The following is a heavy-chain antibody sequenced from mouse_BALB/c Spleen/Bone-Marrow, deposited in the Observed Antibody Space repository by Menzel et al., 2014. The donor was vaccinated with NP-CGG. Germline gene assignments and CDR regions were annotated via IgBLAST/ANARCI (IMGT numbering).Heavy chain of an antibody. CDR3: VGYSYDY. D-gene: IGHD1-1*01. Sequence: DVQLVESGGGLVQPKGSLKLSCAASGFTFNTNAMNWVRQAPGKGLEWVARTRSTSNDFATYYAVSVKDRFTISRDDSQSMLYLQMNNFKTEDTAMYYCVGYSYDYWGQGTSVTVSS. CDR2: TRSTSNDFAT. J-gene: IGHJ4*01. CDR1: GFTFNTNA. V-gene: IGHV10S3*01.